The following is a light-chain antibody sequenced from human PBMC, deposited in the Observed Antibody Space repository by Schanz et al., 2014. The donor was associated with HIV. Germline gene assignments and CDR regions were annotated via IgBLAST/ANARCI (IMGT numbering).Light chain of an antibody. CDR1: EEIRAR. CDR2: AAS. J-gene: IGKJ1*01. V-gene: IGKV1-5*01. Sequence: DIQMTQSPSTLSASVGDRVTITCRASEEIRARLAWYQQKPGKAPKVLIYAASYLQSGVPSRFSGSGSGTEFTLTISSLQPDDFATYYCQQYITYPWTFGQGTTVEIK. CDR3: QQYITYPWT.